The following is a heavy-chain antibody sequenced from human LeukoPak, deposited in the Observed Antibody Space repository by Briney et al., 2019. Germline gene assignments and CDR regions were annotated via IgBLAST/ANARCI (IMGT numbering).Heavy chain of an antibody. J-gene: IGHJ4*02. CDR3: ARGDTSGYYYRFFDY. D-gene: IGHD3-22*01. CDR1: GFTFSSHW. V-gene: IGHV3-7*01. Sequence: GGSLRLSCAASGFTFSSHWMSWVRQAPGKGLEWVANIKEDGSGIYYVDSVEGRFTISKDNAKKSLYLQMNSLRAEDTAVYYCARGDTSGYYYRFFDYWGQGTLVTVSS. CDR2: IKEDGSGI.